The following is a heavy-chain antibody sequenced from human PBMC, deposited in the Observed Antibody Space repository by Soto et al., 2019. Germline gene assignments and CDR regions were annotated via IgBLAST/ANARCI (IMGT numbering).Heavy chain of an antibody. D-gene: IGHD3-22*01. V-gene: IGHV3-23*01. CDR1: GFTFRSYA. J-gene: IGHJ4*02. CDR2: ISSSADST. CDR3: AKGSYDLSGYSDY. Sequence: GGSLRLSCAASGFTFRSYAMSWVRQAPGEGLEWVSAISSSADSTYYADSVKGRFTISRDNSQNTLYLQMSSLRAEDTAVYYCAKGSYDLSGYSDYWGQGTLVTVSS.